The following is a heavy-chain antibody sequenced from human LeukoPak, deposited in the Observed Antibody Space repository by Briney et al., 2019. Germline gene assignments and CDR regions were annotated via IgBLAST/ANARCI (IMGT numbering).Heavy chain of an antibody. V-gene: IGHV1-8*01. CDR2: MNPNSGNT. CDR3: ARGSPAAKKGYYYYYMDV. Sequence: ASVKVSCKASGYTFTSYDINWVRQATGQGLEWMGWMNPNSGNTGYAQKFQGRVTMTRNTSISTAYMELSSLRSEDTAVYYCARGSPAAKKGYYYYYMDVWGKGTTVTVSS. J-gene: IGHJ6*03. D-gene: IGHD2-2*01. CDR1: GYTFTSYD.